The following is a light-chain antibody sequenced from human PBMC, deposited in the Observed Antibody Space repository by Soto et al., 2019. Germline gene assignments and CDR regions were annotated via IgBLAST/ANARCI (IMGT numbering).Light chain of an antibody. J-gene: IGKJ1*01. CDR1: QSISTW. CDR2: KAS. V-gene: IGKV1-5*03. CDR3: QQYSSHWT. Sequence: DIQMTQSPSTLSASVGDRVTIACRASQSISTWLAWYQQKPGKAPKLLIHKASNLETGVPSRFSGSGSGTEFTLTISSLQPDDFATYYCQQYSSHWTFGQGTKGEIK.